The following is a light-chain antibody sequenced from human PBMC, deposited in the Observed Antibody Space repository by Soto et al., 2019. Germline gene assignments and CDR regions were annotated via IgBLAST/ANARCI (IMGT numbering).Light chain of an antibody. V-gene: IGLV2-8*01. CDR3: SSYAGSNNLV. Sequence: QSVLTQPPSASGSPGQSVTISCTGTSSDVGTYNYVSWYQQHPGKAPKLMIYEVSKRPSGVHDRFSGSNSGNTNSLTVSGLQAEDEAAYSCSSYAGSNNLVFGAGTKTTV. CDR2: EVS. CDR1: SSDVGTYNY. J-gene: IGLJ1*01.